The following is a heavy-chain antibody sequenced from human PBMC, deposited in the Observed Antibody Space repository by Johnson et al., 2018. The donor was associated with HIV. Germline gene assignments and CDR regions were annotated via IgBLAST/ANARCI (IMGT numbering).Heavy chain of an antibody. J-gene: IGHJ3*02. CDR3: ALVLGALPGAFDI. D-gene: IGHD3-16*01. Sequence: QVQLVESGGGVVQPGRSLRLSCAASGFTFSSYGMHWVRQAPGKGLDWVAVISYDGSNKYYADSVKGRFTISRDNSKNTLYLQMNSLRAEDTAVYYCALVLGALPGAFDIWGQGTLVTVSS. CDR1: GFTFSSYG. V-gene: IGHV3-30*19. CDR2: ISYDGSNK.